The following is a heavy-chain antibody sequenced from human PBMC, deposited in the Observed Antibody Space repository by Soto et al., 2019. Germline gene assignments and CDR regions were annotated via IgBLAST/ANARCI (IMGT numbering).Heavy chain of an antibody. CDR1: GYRPARSR. J-gene: IGHJ4*02. CDR3: ARPRYSSGWDAFDY. CDR2: IYPGDSDT. D-gene: IGHD6-19*01. Sequence: XESLQISCKGSGYRPARSRGCWVPQMPGKGLEWMGIIYPGDSDTRYSPSFQGQVTISADKSISTAYLQWSSLKASDTSMYYCARPRYSSGWDAFDYWGQGTLVTVSS. V-gene: IGHV5-51*01.